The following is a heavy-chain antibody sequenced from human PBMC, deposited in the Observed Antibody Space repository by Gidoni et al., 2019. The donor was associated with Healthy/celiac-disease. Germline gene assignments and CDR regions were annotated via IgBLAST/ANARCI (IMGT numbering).Heavy chain of an antibody. Sequence: QVQLVESGGGVVQPGRSLSISCAASGFTFSSYGMHWVRQAPGKGLEGVAVIWYDGSNKYYADSVKGRFTISRDNSKNTLYLQMNSLRAEDTAVYYCARDAYSGSYWDAFDIWGQGTMVTVSS. J-gene: IGHJ3*02. CDR1: GFTFSSYG. CDR2: IWYDGSNK. D-gene: IGHD1-26*01. V-gene: IGHV3-33*01. CDR3: ARDAYSGSYWDAFDI.